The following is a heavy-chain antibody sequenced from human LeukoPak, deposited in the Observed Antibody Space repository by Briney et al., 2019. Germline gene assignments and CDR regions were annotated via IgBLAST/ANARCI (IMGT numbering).Heavy chain of an antibody. CDR1: GGSITSSNW. CDR3: ARNAGNSDVDY. CDR2: IYHSGST. Sequence: SETLSLTCAVSGGSITSSNWWTWVRQPPGKGLEWVGEIYHSGSTNYNPSLKSRVTISVDKSNDQFSLKLNSVTAADTAVYYCARNAGNSDVDYWGQGTLVTVSS. V-gene: IGHV4-4*02. D-gene: IGHD4-23*01. J-gene: IGHJ4*02.